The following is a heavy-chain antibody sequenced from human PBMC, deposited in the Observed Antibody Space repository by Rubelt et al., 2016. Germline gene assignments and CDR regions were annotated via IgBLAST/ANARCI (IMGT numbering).Heavy chain of an antibody. Sequence: QAPGKGLEWVAVVRFDVTRTYYADSVRGRFTMSRDNSRSTLYLQMNSLRAEDTAVYYCARDSPSPDWGQGTLVTVSS. CDR3: ARDSPSPD. V-gene: IGHV3-30*02. CDR2: VRFDVTRT. J-gene: IGHJ4*02.